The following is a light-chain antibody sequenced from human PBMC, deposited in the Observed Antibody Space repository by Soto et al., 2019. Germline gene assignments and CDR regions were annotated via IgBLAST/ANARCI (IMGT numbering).Light chain of an antibody. CDR1: QSVSSN. V-gene: IGKV3-15*01. Sequence: EIVMTQSPATLSVSPGERATLSCRASQSVSSNLAWYQQKPGQAPRLLIYGASTRPTGIPARFSGSGSGTEFTLTISSLQSEDFAVYYCQHYNNWPRTVGQGTKVEIK. J-gene: IGKJ1*01. CDR2: GAS. CDR3: QHYNNWPRT.